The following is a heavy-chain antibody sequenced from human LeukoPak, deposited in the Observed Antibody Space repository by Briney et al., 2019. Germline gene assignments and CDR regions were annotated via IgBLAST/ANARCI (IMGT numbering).Heavy chain of an antibody. Sequence: PSETLSLTCAVYGGSFSGYYWSWIRQPPGKGLEWIGEINHSGSANYNPSLKSRVTISVDTSKNQFSLKLSSVAAADTAVYYCARRRSSVRSADWVYWGQGTLVTVSS. D-gene: IGHD4-17*01. CDR1: GGSFSGYY. J-gene: IGHJ4*02. CDR3: ARRRSSVRSADWVY. V-gene: IGHV4-34*01. CDR2: INHSGSA.